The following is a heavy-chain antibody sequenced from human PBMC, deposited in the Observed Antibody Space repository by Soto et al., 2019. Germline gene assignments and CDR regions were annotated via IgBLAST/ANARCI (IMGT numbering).Heavy chain of an antibody. V-gene: IGHV3-23*01. CDR1: GFTFSSYG. CDR3: AKVGASTKWFPPDH. CDR2: ISARADSI. D-gene: IGHD2-2*01. J-gene: IGHJ4*02. Sequence: ELQLLESGGALVQPGGSLRLSCAASGFTFSSYGMSWVRQAPGKGLEWVSAISARADSIKYADSVKGRFTISRDNSQNTLFLQMNNLRPEDSAVYYCAKVGASTKWFPPDHWGQGTLVTVSS.